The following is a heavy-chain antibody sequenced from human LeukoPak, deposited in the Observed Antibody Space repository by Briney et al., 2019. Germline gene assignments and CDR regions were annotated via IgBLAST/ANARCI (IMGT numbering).Heavy chain of an antibody. D-gene: IGHD3-22*01. CDR3: ARDKFSAYYYDSSGFQPFDY. J-gene: IGHJ4*02. CDR2: ISAYNGNT. CDR1: GYTFTSYG. Sequence: ASVKVSCKASGYTFTSYGISWVRQAPGQGLEWMGWISAYNGNTNYAQKLQGRVTMTTDTSTSTAYMELGSLRSDDTAVYYCARDKFSAYYYDSSGFQPFDYWGQGTLVTVSS. V-gene: IGHV1-18*01.